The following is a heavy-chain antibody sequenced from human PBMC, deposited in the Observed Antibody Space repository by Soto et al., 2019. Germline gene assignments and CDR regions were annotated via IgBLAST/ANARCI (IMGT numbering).Heavy chain of an antibody. J-gene: IGHJ4*02. Sequence: GGSLRLACSASGFTFSNYAMHWVRQAPGKGLEYVSTLSSGGSSTYYGDSVKGRFTVSRDNSKNTLYLQMNSLRVEDTAVYYCASDWEDYFDYWGQGTLVPVSS. V-gene: IGHV3-64*04. D-gene: IGHD1-26*01. CDR2: LSSGGSST. CDR1: GFTFSNYA. CDR3: ASDWEDYFDY.